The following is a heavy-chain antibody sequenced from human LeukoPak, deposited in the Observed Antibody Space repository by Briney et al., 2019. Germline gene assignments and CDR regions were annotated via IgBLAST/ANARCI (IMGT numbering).Heavy chain of an antibody. V-gene: IGHV4-59*08. D-gene: IGHD3-9*01. Sequence: SETLSLTCTVSGGSISSYYWSWIRQPPGKGLEWIGYIYYSGSTNYNPSLKSRVTISVDTSKNQFSLKLSSVTAADTAVYYCARSMGTYYDILTGYYIGFRGMDVWGQGTTVTVSS. CDR2: IYYSGST. CDR1: GGSISSYY. J-gene: IGHJ6*02. CDR3: ARSMGTYYDILTGYYIGFRGMDV.